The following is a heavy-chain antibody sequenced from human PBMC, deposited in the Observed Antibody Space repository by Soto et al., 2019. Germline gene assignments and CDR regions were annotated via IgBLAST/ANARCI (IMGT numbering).Heavy chain of an antibody. CDR1: GFTFSSYA. V-gene: IGHV3-23*01. D-gene: IGHD2-15*01. Sequence: GGSLRLSCSASGFTFSSYAMSWVRQAPGKGLEWVSAISGSGGSTYYADSVKGRFTISRDNSKNTLYLQMNSLRAEGTAVYYCAKDKYVVAATGVNWFDPWGQGPLVTVSS. CDR2: ISGSGGST. CDR3: AKDKYVVAATGVNWFDP. J-gene: IGHJ5*02.